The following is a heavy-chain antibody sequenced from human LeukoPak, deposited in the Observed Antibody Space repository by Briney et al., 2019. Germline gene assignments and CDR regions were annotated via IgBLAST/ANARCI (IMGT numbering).Heavy chain of an antibody. Sequence: ASVKVSCKASGYTFTSYDINWVRQATGQGLEWMGWMNPNSGNTGYAQKFQGRVTMTRNTSISTAYMELSSLRSEDTAVYYCARGSPCRMVRGVYYFDYWGQGTLVTVSS. J-gene: IGHJ4*02. V-gene: IGHV1-8*01. CDR3: ARGSPCRMVRGVYYFDY. D-gene: IGHD3-10*01. CDR1: GYTFTSYD. CDR2: MNPNSGNT.